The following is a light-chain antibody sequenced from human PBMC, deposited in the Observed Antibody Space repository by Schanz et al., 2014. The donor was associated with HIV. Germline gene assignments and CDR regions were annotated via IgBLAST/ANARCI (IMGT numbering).Light chain of an antibody. Sequence: QSALTQPRSVSGSPGQSVTISCTGTSSDVGGYNYVSWYQQHPGKAPKLMIYDVSKRPSGVPDRFSGSKSGNTASLTVSGLQAEDEGDYYCSSYAGSSTLVFGGGTKLTVL. CDR3: SSYAGSSTLV. J-gene: IGLJ2*01. CDR1: SSDVGGYNY. CDR2: DVS. V-gene: IGLV2-11*01.